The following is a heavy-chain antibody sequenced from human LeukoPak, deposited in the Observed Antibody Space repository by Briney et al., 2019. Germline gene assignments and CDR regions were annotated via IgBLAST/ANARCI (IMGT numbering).Heavy chain of an antibody. CDR1: GFTFTTYS. J-gene: IGHJ4*02. CDR3: AKDRSVGYYYDTNYFDY. D-gene: IGHD3-22*01. Sequence: GGSLRLSCEASGFTFTTYSMTWVRQAPGKGLEWVSIISSGSSAIFSADALKGRFTISRDDAKNLLYLQMNSLRAEDTAVYYCAKDRSVGYYYDTNYFDYWGQGTLVTVSS. V-gene: IGHV3-21*01. CDR2: ISSGSSAI.